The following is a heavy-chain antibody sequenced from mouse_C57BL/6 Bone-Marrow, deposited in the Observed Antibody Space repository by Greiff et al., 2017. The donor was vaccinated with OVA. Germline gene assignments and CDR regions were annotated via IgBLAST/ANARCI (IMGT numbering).Heavy chain of an antibody. Sequence: EVKLMESGEGLVKPGGSLKLSCAASGFTFSSYAMSWVRQTPEKRLEWVAYISSGGDYIYYADTVKGRFTISRDNARNTLYLQMSRLKSEDTAMYYCTRLLDAMDDWGQGTPVTVSS. D-gene: IGHD2-1*01. CDR3: TRLLDAMDD. J-gene: IGHJ4*01. CDR2: ISSGGDYI. CDR1: GFTFSSYA. V-gene: IGHV5-9-1*02.